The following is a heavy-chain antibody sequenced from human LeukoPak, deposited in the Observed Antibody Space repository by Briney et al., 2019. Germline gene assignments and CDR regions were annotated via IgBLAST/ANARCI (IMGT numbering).Heavy chain of an antibody. CDR1: GYPFTRYY. V-gene: IGHV1-2*02. CDR2: INPYSRGT. J-gene: IGHJ3*01. D-gene: IGHD3-22*01. Sequence: VKVSCKASGYPFTRYYIHWVRQAPGQGLEWMGWINPYSRGTHYAQKFQDRVTLTRDTSISTAYMELSRLRSDDTAVYYCARSRDSRGYPDAFDVWGQGTMVTV. CDR3: ARSRDSRGYPDAFDV.